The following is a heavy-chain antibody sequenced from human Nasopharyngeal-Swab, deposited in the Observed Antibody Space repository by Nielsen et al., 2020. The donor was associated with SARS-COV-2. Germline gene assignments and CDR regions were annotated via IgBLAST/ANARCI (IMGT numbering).Heavy chain of an antibody. CDR2: INPSSGST. D-gene: IGHD6-19*01. Sequence: ASVKVSCKASGYTFTSYYMHWVRQAPGQGLEWMGIINPSSGSTSYAQKFQGRVTMTRDTSTSTVYMELSSLRSEDTAVYYCARDPGSLYSSGWYPLDYWGQGTLVTVSS. CDR1: GYTFTSYY. J-gene: IGHJ4*02. V-gene: IGHV1-46*01. CDR3: ARDPGSLYSSGWYPLDY.